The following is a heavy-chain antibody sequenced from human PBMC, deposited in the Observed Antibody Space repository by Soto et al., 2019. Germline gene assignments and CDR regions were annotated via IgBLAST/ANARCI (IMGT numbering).Heavy chain of an antibody. V-gene: IGHV3-48*02. Sequence: PGGSLRLSCVVSGFSFRIYSMNWVRQAPGKGLEWISYISSDSGTIYYADSLKGRFTISRDNGKNSLYLQMNSLTDKDTAVYYCARGRLWSFDFWGQGTLVTVSS. CDR2: ISSDSGTI. CDR3: ARGRLWSFDF. CDR1: GFSFRIYS. D-gene: IGHD3-10*01. J-gene: IGHJ4*02.